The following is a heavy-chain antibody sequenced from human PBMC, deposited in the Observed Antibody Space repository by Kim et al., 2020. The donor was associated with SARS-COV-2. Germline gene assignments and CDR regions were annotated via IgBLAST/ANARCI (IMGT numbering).Heavy chain of an antibody. V-gene: IGHV3-30-3*01. Sequence: GGSLRLSCAASGFTFSSYAMHWVRQAPGKGLEWVAVISYDGSNKYYADSVKGRFTISRDNSKNTLYLQMNSLRAEDTAVYYCARGHGGSYYHGMDVWGQGTTVTVSS. CDR2: ISYDGSNK. CDR1: GFTFSSYA. J-gene: IGHJ6*02. CDR3: ARGHGGSYYHGMDV. D-gene: IGHD1-26*01.